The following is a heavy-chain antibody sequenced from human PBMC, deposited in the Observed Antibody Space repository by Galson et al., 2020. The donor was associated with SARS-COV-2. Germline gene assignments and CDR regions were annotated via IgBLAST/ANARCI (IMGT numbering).Heavy chain of an antibody. CDR2: IYTRGST. J-gene: IGHJ6*03. D-gene: IGHD5-18*01. CDR3: ARAPYYTAIVFMDV. Sequence: SETLSLTCTVSGGSISSGSHYWSWIRQPAGQGLEWIGRIYTRGSTNYKPSLKSRVTISIDTSKNQFSLKLSSVTAADTAVYYCARAPYYTAIVFMDVWGKGTTVTVSS. V-gene: IGHV4-61*02. CDR1: GGSISSGSHY.